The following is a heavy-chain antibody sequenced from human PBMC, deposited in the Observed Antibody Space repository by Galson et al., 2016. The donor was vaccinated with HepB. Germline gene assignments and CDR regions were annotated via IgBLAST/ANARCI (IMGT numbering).Heavy chain of an antibody. J-gene: IGHJ1*01. CDR3: ASTTGRYFQH. V-gene: IGHV4-39*01. D-gene: IGHD1-26*01. Sequence: LTCTVSGDSTSSNNYYWGWIRQPPGEGLEWIGSLYYSGSAYYNPSLKSRVTMSVDTSKNQFSLKLGSVTAADTAVFYCASTTGRYFQHWGQGALVTVSS. CDR1: GDSTSSNNYY. CDR2: LYYSGSA.